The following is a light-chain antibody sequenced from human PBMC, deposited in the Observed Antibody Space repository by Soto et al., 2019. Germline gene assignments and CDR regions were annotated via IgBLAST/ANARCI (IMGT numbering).Light chain of an antibody. Sequence: QSALTQPASVSGSPGQSITISCTGTSSDVGGYNYVSWYQQHPGKAPKLMIYDVSNRPSGVSNRFSGSKSGNTASLTISGLQDEDEADYYCCSYTSSSTLYVFGAGTKLTVL. J-gene: IGLJ1*01. CDR1: SSDVGGYNY. CDR2: DVS. CDR3: CSYTSSSTLYV. V-gene: IGLV2-14*01.